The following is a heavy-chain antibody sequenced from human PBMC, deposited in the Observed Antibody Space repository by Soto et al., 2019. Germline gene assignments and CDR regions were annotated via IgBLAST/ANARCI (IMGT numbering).Heavy chain of an antibody. CDR3: VRSGDNYNLLDY. Sequence: PGGSLRLSCAASGFRFSDYYMSWIRQAPGKGVDWLGYGSNSGSFIRYADSVKGRFSISRDNAKNSLNLQIHSLRGDDTGIYYCVRSGDNYNLLDYWGQGTPVTVSS. D-gene: IGHD1-1*01. J-gene: IGHJ4*02. CDR2: GSNSGSFI. CDR1: GFRFSDYY. V-gene: IGHV3-11*03.